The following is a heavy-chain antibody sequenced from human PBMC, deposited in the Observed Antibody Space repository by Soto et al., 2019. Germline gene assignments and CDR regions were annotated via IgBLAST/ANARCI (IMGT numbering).Heavy chain of an antibody. Sequence: QLHLVHSGAVVKKPGASVTVSCSASGYPVTAYYMHWVRQAPGRGLEWMGGINPGTGAAKYTHTSPGGGLPTRVPSTSKVFIELGRLTSAAEAVVYSAGGGGVGVAGSAAFDMWGQGTVVTVSS. J-gene: IGHJ3*02. CDR1: GYPVTAYY. D-gene: IGHD3-3*01. CDR2: INPGTGAA. CDR3: AGGGGVGVAGSAAFDM. V-gene: IGHV1-2*02.